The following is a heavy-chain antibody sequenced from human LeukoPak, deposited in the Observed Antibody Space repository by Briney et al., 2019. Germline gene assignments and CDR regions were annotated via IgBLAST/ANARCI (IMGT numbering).Heavy chain of an antibody. CDR1: GFTFSHYV. V-gene: IGHV3-23*01. D-gene: IGHD6-19*01. Sequence: GGSLRLSCAASGFTFSHYVMSWVRQAPGKGLEWVSSISGGTTDTYYADSVKGRFTISRDNSKNTVFLQMNSLKAEDTAVYYCATEGYGWYFNYWGQGNLVTVSP. CDR2: ISGGTTDT. CDR3: ATEGYGWYFNY. J-gene: IGHJ4*02.